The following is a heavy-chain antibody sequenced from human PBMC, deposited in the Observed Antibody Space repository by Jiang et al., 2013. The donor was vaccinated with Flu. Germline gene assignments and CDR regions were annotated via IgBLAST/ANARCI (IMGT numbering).Heavy chain of an antibody. D-gene: IGHD6-19*01. CDR2: IDPKSGGT. Sequence: GYTFTGYYLHWVRQAPGQGLEWVGWIDPKSGGTKYAQKFQGWVTTTRDTAISTAYMELSRLKSDDTALYYCTRGASVSSTGWYRRWFDPWGQGTLVTVSS. CDR1: GYTFTGYY. V-gene: IGHV1-2*04. CDR3: TRGASVSSTGWYRRWFDP. J-gene: IGHJ5*02.